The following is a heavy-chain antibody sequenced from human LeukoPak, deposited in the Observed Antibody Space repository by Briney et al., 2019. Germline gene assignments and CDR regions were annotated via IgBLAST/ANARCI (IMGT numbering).Heavy chain of an antibody. CDR1: GYSISSGYY. CDR2: IYHSGST. D-gene: IGHD5-12*01. Sequence: SETLSLTCAVSGYSISSGYYWGWIRQPPGKGLEGIGSIYHSGSTYYNPSLKSRDTISVDTSKNKFSLKLSSVTAADTAVYHCARDRSGYGNWGQGTLVTVSS. CDR3: ARDRSGYGN. J-gene: IGHJ4*02. V-gene: IGHV4-38-2*02.